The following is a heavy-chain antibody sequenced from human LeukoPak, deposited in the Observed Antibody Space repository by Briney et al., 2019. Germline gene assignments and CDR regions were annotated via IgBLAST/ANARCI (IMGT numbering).Heavy chain of an antibody. V-gene: IGHV3-53*04. D-gene: IGHD5/OR15-5a*01. J-gene: IGHJ4*02. Sequence: GGSLRLSCAASGFTVSDNYMSWVRQAPGKGLEWVSVIYRGGSIYYTDSVKGRFTISRHNSKNTLYLQMNSLRTEDTAVYYCASGSRFDYWGQGTLVTVSS. CDR2: IYRGGSI. CDR3: ASGSRFDY. CDR1: GFTVSDNY.